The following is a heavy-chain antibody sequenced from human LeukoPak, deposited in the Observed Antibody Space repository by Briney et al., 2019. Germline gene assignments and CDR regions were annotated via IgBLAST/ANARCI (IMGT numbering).Heavy chain of an antibody. CDR3: ARVRGYSYGPYSYCYYGMDV. CDR2: IKQDGSEK. J-gene: IGHJ6*04. D-gene: IGHD5-18*01. CDR1: GFTFSSYW. Sequence: PGGSLRLSCAASGFTFSSYWMSWVRQAPGKGLEWVANIKQDGSEKYYVDSVKGRFTISRDNAKNSLYLQMNSLRAEDTAVYYCARVRGYSYGPYSYCYYGMDVWGKGTTVTVSS. V-gene: IGHV3-7*03.